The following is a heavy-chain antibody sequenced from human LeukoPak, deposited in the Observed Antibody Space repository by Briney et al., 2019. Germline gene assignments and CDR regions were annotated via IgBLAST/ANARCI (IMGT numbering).Heavy chain of an antibody. CDR2: ISYDGSNK. CDR3: ARAPEPFMVATATFDY. D-gene: IGHD5-12*01. Sequence: GGSLRLSCAASGFTFSSYAMHWVRQAPGKGLEWVAVISYDGSNKYYADSVKGRFTISRDNSKNTLYLQMNSLRAEDTAVYYCARAPEPFMVATATFDYWGQGTLVTVSS. CDR1: GFTFSSYA. J-gene: IGHJ4*02. V-gene: IGHV3-30-3*01.